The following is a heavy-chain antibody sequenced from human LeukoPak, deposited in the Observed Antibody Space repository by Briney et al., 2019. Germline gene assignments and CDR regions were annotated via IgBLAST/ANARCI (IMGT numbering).Heavy chain of an antibody. Sequence: PGGSLRLSCSASGFTFSSYAMHWVRQAPGKGLEYVSAISSNGGSTYYADSVKGRFTISRDNSKNTLYLQMSSLRAEDTAVYYCVKGRRYYDSSGYYSIEYFQHWGQGTLVTVSS. CDR2: ISSNGGST. CDR1: GFTFSSYA. J-gene: IGHJ1*01. CDR3: VKGRRYYDSSGYYSIEYFQH. D-gene: IGHD3-22*01. V-gene: IGHV3-64D*09.